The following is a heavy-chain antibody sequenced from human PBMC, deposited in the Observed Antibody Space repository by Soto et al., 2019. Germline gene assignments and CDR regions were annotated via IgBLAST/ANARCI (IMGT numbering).Heavy chain of an antibody. Sequence: GGSLRLSYAASGFTFSSYAMSWVRQAPGKGLEWVSAISGSGGSTYYADSVKGRFTISRDNSKNTLYLQMNSLRAEDTAVYYCAKGDSNYVLWDNWFDPWGQGTLVTVSS. V-gene: IGHV3-23*01. CDR2: ISGSGGST. J-gene: IGHJ5*02. CDR3: AKGDSNYVLWDNWFDP. CDR1: GFTFSSYA. D-gene: IGHD4-4*01.